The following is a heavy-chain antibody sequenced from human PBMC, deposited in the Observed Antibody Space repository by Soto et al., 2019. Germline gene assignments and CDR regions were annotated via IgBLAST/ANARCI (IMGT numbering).Heavy chain of an antibody. CDR3: VRYCSTTKCPYDY. Sequence: SETLSLTCTVSGGSISSGGSYCGWIRQPPGKGLEWIGYIYYSGNTYFNPSLKSRVTLSVDTSKNQFSLNLSSLTAADTAVYYCVRYCSTTKCPYDYWGQGTLVTVSS. V-gene: IGHV4-30-4*01. CDR2: IYYSGNT. CDR1: GGSISSGGSY. D-gene: IGHD2-2*01. J-gene: IGHJ4*02.